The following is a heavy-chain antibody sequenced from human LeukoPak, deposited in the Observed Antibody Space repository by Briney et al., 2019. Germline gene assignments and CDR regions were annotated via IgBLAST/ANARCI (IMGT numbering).Heavy chain of an antibody. D-gene: IGHD1-7*01. V-gene: IGHV3-23*01. J-gene: IGHJ4*02. Sequence: GGTLRLSCAASGFTFSSYGMSWVRQAPGKGLEWVSGIRSSGDSTYYADSVKGRFTISRDNSKNSLYLQMNSLRAEDTAVYYCARAHNWKYGSFDFWGQGTLVTVSS. CDR2: IRSSGDST. CDR1: GFTFSSYG. CDR3: ARAHNWKYGSFDF.